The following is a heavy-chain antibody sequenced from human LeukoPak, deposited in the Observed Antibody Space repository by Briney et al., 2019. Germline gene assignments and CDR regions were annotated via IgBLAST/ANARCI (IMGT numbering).Heavy chain of an antibody. J-gene: IGHJ3*02. CDR2: FYTSGST. D-gene: IGHD3-22*01. Sequence: SETLSLTCTVSGGSISSGTYYWSWIRQPAGKGLEWIGRFYTSGSTNYNPSLKSRVTISVDTSKNQFSLKLSSVTAADTAVYYCACLTTADAFDIWGQGTMVTVSS. CDR3: ACLTTADAFDI. CDR1: GGSISSGTYY. V-gene: IGHV4-61*02.